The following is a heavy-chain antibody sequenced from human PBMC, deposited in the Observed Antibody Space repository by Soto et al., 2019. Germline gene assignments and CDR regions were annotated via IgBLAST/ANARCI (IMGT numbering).Heavy chain of an antibody. J-gene: IGHJ3*01. CDR3: AKQHSDLVIGAFDV. CDR1: GFMFSSFG. CDR2: ISYDGTYQ. Sequence: QMQLVESGGGVVQPGRSLRLSCAASGFMFSSFGIHWVRQAPGKGLEWVAVISYDGTYQYYDDSVKGRFTISRDNSGNTVALQMNSLRPEDTAVYYCAKQHSDLVIGAFDVWGPGAVVTVSS. V-gene: IGHV3-30*18. D-gene: IGHD4-4*01.